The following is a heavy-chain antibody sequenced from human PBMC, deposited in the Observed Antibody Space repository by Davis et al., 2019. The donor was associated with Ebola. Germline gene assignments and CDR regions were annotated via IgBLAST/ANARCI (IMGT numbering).Heavy chain of an antibody. V-gene: IGHV3-23*01. CDR1: GFTFSSYA. D-gene: IGHD6-13*01. CDR3: AKGVSYYYYMDV. J-gene: IGHJ6*03. Sequence: GGSLRLSCAASGFTFSSYAMSWVRQAPGKGLEWVSGISGSGGNTHYAQSVKGRFTISRDNSKNTLYLQMNSLRAEDTAVYYCAKGVSYYYYMDVWGKGTTVTVSS. CDR2: ISGSGGNT.